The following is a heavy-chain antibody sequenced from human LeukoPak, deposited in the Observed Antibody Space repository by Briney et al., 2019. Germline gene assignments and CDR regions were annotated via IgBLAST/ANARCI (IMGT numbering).Heavy chain of an antibody. CDR2: ISSSDSTI. Sequence: GGSLRLSCAASGFIFSDYYMSWIRQAPGKGLEWLSYISSSDSTIYYADSVKGRFTISRDNAKNSLYLQMNSLRAEDTAVYYCAELGITMIGGVWGKGTTVTISS. J-gene: IGHJ6*04. V-gene: IGHV3-11*04. CDR1: GFIFSDYY. CDR3: AELGITMIGGV. D-gene: IGHD3-10*02.